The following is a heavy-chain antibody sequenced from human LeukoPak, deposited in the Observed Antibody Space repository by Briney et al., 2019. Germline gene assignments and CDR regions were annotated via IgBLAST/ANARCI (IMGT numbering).Heavy chain of an antibody. Sequence: GESLRISCQGFGYPFTTSWIGWVRQLPGKGLEWTAIIYAGNSDAKYSPSSQGQVSISTDRSISTAYLHWSSLKASDTAIYYCAIINHPDGRVYWGQGTLVTVSS. V-gene: IGHV5-51*01. CDR1: GYPFTTSW. CDR2: IYAGNSDA. J-gene: IGHJ4*02. D-gene: IGHD5-24*01. CDR3: AIINHPDGRVY.